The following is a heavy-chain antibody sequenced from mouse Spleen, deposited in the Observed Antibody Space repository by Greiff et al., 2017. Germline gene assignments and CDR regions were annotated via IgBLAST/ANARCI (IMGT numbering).Heavy chain of an antibody. CDR1: GFTFSSYA. V-gene: IGHV5-9-3*01. D-gene: IGHD4-1*01. CDR3: ASQTGTWYFDV. J-gene: IGHJ1*01. CDR2: ISSGGSYT. Sequence: EVQLVESGGGLVKPGGSLKLSCAASGFTFSSYAMSWVRQTPEKRLEWVATISSGGSYTYYPDSVKGRFTISRDNAKNTLYLQMSSLRSEDTAMYYCASQTGTWYFDVWGAGTTVTVSS.